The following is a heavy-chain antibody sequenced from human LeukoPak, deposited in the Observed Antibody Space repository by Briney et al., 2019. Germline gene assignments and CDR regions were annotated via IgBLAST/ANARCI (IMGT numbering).Heavy chain of an antibody. V-gene: IGHV3-23*01. D-gene: IGHD3-16*01. CDR1: GFTFSSYV. J-gene: IGHJ4*02. Sequence: GGSLRLSCAASGFTFSSYVMSWVRQAPGKGLEWVSVISGSGGRTYYADSVKGRFTVSRDYSKNTLFLQISSLRPDDTAVYSCVRLSDGGFDYWGQGTLVTVSS. CDR2: ISGSGGRT. CDR3: VRLSDGGFDY.